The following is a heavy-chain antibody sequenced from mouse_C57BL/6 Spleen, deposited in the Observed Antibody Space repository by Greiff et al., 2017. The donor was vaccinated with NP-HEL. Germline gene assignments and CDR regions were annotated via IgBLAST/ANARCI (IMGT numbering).Heavy chain of an antibody. CDR2: IWSGGST. J-gene: IGHJ2*01. Sequence: VKVVESGPGLVQPSQSLSITCTVSGFSLTSYGVHWVRQSPGKGLEWLGVIWSGGSTDYNAAFISRLSISKDNSKSQVFFKMNSLQADDTAIYYCARKGTYDYPFDYWGQGTTLTVSS. V-gene: IGHV2-2*01. CDR1: GFSLTSYG. D-gene: IGHD2-4*01. CDR3: ARKGTYDYPFDY.